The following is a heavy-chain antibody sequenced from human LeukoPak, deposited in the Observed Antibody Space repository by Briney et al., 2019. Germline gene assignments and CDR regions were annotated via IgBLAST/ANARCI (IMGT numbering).Heavy chain of an antibody. J-gene: IGHJ6*02. CDR1: GFTFSSYA. CDR2: ISGSGGST. D-gene: IGHD1-1*01. Sequence: PGGSLRLSCAASGFTFSSYAMSWVRQAPGKGLEWVSAISGSGGSTYYADSVKGRFTISRDNSMNTLYLQMNSLRAEDTAVYYCAKDASGARYYYYGMDVWGQGTTVTVSS. V-gene: IGHV3-23*01. CDR3: AKDASGARYYYYGMDV.